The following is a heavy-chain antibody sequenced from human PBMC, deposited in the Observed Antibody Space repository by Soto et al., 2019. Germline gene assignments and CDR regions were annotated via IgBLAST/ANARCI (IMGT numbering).Heavy chain of an antibody. J-gene: IGHJ4*02. Sequence: QVHLVQSGAEVKKPGASVKVSCKASGYTFTSYGITWVRQAPGQGLEWMGWISAHNGNTDSAQKLQGRVIVTRDTSTSTAYMELRSLLSDDTAVYYCARGRYGDYWGQGALVTVSS. CDR3: ARGRYGDY. D-gene: IGHD1-1*01. V-gene: IGHV1-18*01. CDR1: GYTFTSYG. CDR2: ISAHNGNT.